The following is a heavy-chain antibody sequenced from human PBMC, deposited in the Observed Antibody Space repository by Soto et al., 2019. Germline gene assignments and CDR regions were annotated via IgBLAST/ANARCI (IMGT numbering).Heavy chain of an antibody. V-gene: IGHV1-69*13. CDR1: GYTFSSYA. J-gene: IGHJ3*02. Sequence: QVQLVQSGAEVKKPGASVKVSCKASGYTFSSYAISWVRQAPGQGLEWMGGIIPIFGTANYAQKFQGRVTITADVSTSTAYMKLRRLRSEDTAVYYYARAASYGSGSFGAFDIWGQGTMVTAAS. CDR3: ARAASYGSGSFGAFDI. D-gene: IGHD3-10*01. CDR2: IIPIFGTA.